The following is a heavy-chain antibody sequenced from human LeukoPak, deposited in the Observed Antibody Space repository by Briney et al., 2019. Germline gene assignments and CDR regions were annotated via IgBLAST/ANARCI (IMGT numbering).Heavy chain of an antibody. J-gene: IGHJ3*02. CDR1: GFTFSSYG. D-gene: IGHD3-22*01. Sequence: GGSLRLSCASSGFTFSSYGMHWVRQAPGKGLEWVAVIWYDGSNKFYADSVKGRFTISRDNSQKTLYLQMNSLRAEDTAVYYCAREGSYYDSSGYRPGAFDIWGQGTMVTVSS. CDR2: IWYDGSNK. V-gene: IGHV3-33*01. CDR3: AREGSYYDSSGYRPGAFDI.